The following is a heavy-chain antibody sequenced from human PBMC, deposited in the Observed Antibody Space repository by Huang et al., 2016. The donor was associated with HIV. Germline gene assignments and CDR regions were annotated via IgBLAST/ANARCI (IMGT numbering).Heavy chain of an antibody. D-gene: IGHD3-10*01. CDR1: GFTFSSDW. Sequence: EVQLVESGGGLVQPGGSLRLSCTASGFTFSSDWMSWVRQAQGKGVEWVATIEQDGSEKYDVDSVKGRVSISRDNAKNSLYLQINSLRAEDTAVYYCARRLRYYYGSGRTSGYFDYWGQGTLVTVSS. J-gene: IGHJ4*02. CDR3: ARRLRYYYGSGRTSGYFDY. CDR2: IEQDGSEK. V-gene: IGHV3-7*01.